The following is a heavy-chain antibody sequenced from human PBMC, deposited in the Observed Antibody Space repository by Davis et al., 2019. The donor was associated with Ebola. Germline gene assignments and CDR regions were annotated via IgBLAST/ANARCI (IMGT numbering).Heavy chain of an antibody. V-gene: IGHV3-33*01. J-gene: IGHJ6*02. Sequence: GESLKISCAASGFTFRSYGLHWVRQAPGKGLEWVAVIWYDEKNKYHRDSVKGRFTISRDNYKNTLYLQMNSLRAEDTAVYYCARHGYSGHDYRAYFYGMDVWGQGTTVTVTS. CDR1: GFTFRSYG. D-gene: IGHD5-12*01. CDR2: IWYDEKNK. CDR3: ARHGYSGHDYRAYFYGMDV.